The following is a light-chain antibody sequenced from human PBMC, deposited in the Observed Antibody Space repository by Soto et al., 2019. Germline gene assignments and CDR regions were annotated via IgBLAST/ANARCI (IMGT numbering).Light chain of an antibody. Sequence: DIQMTQSPSTLSASAGDRVTITCRASQSISSWLAWYQQKPGKAPKLLIYEASNLESGVPSRFSGSGSGTEFTLTISSLQPDDFATYYFQQYADCCPSTFGQGTSLDIK. CDR3: QQYADCCPST. CDR1: QSISSW. V-gene: IGKV1-5*03. J-gene: IGKJ2*01. CDR2: EAS.